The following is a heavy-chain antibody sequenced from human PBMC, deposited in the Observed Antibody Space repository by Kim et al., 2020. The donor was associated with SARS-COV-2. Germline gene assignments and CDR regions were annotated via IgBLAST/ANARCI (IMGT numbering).Heavy chain of an antibody. CDR2: FDPEDGEI. CDR1: GYTLTELS. Sequence: ASVKVSCKVFGYTLTELSMHWVRQAPGKGLEWMGGFDPEDGEIIYAQKFQGRVTMTEDTSTDTAYMELSSLRSEDTAVYYCATAAITIVRGIIIMEWGFDPWGQGTLVTVSS. D-gene: IGHD3-10*01. V-gene: IGHV1-24*01. CDR3: ATAAITIVRGIIIMEWGFDP. J-gene: IGHJ5*02.